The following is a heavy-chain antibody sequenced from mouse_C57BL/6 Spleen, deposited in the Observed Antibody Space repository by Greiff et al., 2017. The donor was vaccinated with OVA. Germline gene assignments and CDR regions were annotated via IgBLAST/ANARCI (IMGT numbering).Heavy chain of an antibody. D-gene: IGHD1-1*01. CDR2: ISSGGSYT. CDR1: GFTFSSYG. CDR3: ARHITTVVATPCAMDY. V-gene: IGHV5-6*02. J-gene: IGHJ4*01. Sequence: EVTLVESGGDLVKPGGSLKLSCAASGFTFSSYGMSWVRQTPDKRLEWVATISSGGSYTYYPDSVKGRFAISRDNAKNTLYLQMSSLKSEDTAMYYCARHITTVVATPCAMDYWGQGTSVTVSS.